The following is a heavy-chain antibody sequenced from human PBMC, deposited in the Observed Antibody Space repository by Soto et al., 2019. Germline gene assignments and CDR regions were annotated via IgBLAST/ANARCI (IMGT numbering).Heavy chain of an antibody. CDR3: AKNGLDNSPSAIDS. CDR1: GFTFRNNV. J-gene: IGHJ4*02. Sequence: GGSLRLSCTASGFTFRNNVLSWVRQAPGKGLDWVSGITGSGRDTYYADSVKGRFTISRDNSKNMVFLQMNSLRAEDTALYYCAKNGLDNSPSAIDSWGPGTLVTVSS. V-gene: IGHV3-23*01. CDR2: ITGSGRDT. D-gene: IGHD2-8*01.